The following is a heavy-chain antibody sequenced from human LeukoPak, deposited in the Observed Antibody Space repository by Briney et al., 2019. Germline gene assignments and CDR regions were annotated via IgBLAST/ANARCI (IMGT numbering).Heavy chain of an antibody. Sequence: GGSLRLSCAASGFTFSSYAMSWVRQAPGKGLEWVSAISASGGSTFYADSVKGRFTISRYNSKNTLFLQMNSLRAEDTAVYYCAKDRDGGSTTTAKGFDYWGQGTLVTVSS. D-gene: IGHD1-26*01. CDR1: GFTFSSYA. V-gene: IGHV3-23*01. CDR2: ISASGGST. J-gene: IGHJ4*02. CDR3: AKDRDGGSTTTAKGFDY.